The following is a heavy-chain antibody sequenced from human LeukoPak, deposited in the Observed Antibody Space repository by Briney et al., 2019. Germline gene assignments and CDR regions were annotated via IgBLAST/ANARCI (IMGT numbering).Heavy chain of an antibody. CDR2: IRYDGSNK. D-gene: IGHD3-10*01. Sequence: GGSLRLSCAGSGFTVSSYAMSWVRQAPGKGLEWVAFIRYDGSNKYYADSVKGRFTISRDNSKNTLYLQMNSLRAEDTAVYYCAKDLRIPITMVQDYWGQGTLVTVSS. J-gene: IGHJ4*02. CDR3: AKDLRIPITMVQDY. CDR1: GFTVSSYA. V-gene: IGHV3-30*02.